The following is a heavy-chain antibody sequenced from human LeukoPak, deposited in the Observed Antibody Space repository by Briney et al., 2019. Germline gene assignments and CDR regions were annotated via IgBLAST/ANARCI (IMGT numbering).Heavy chain of an antibody. Sequence: PSETLSLTCTVSGDSISGSSYYWAWIRQPPGKGLEWIGSVYYTGSNYYMSSLKSRVTISAHTSKNLFSLKVNSMTAADTAVYYCARHGLPVQRQFYDSWGQGTLVTVSS. D-gene: IGHD5-12*01. J-gene: IGHJ4*02. CDR1: GDSISGSSYY. CDR2: VYYTGSN. V-gene: IGHV4-39*01. CDR3: ARHGLPVQRQFYDS.